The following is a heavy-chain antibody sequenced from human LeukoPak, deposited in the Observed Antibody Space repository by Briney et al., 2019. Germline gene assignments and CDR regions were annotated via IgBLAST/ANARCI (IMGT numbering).Heavy chain of an antibody. V-gene: IGHV3-21*01. CDR1: GFTFSSYS. J-gene: IGHJ5*02. CDR2: ISSSSSYI. CDR3: ARAFNHYDSSGYYP. D-gene: IGHD3-22*01. Sequence: GGSLRLSCAASGFTFSSYSMNWVRQAPGKGLEWVSSISSSSSYIYYADSVKGRFTISRDNAKNSLYLQMNSLRAEDTAVYYCARAFNHYDSSGYYPWGQGTLVTVSS.